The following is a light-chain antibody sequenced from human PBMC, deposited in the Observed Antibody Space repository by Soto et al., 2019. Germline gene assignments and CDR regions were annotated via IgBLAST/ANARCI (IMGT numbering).Light chain of an antibody. Sequence: QSALTQPASVSGSPGQSITISCPGTSSDVGGYNYVSWYQQHPGKAPKLMIYDVSNRPSGVSNRFSGSKSGNTASLTISGLQVEDEADYYCSSYTSSSTLGVFGGGTKLTVL. CDR3: SSYTSSSTLGV. CDR1: SSDVGGYNY. CDR2: DVS. V-gene: IGLV2-14*01. J-gene: IGLJ3*02.